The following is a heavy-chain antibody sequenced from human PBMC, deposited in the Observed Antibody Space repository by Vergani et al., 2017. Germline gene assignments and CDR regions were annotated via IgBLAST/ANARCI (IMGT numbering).Heavy chain of an antibody. CDR1: GYTFTGYY. CDR2: INPNSGGT. Sequence: QVQLVQSGAEVKKPGASVKVSCKASGYTFTGYYMHWVRQAPGQGLEWMGWINPNSGGTNYAQKFQGRVTMTRDTSISTAYRELSRLRSDDTAVYYCARSKVVVAATQAGWFDPWGQGTLVTVSS. CDR3: ARSKVVVAATQAGWFDP. J-gene: IGHJ5*02. D-gene: IGHD2-15*01. V-gene: IGHV1-2*02.